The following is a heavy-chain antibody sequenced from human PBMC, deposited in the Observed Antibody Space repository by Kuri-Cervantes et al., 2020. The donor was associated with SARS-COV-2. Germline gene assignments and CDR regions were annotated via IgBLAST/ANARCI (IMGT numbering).Heavy chain of an antibody. CDR2: IIYSGST. CDR3: GRGGDYDYSSGYSQYVQH. Sequence: SQTLSLTCGVSGASFGNYHWSWVRQPPGKGLEWIGDIIYSGSTNYSPSLKSRVTISVDTSKNQFSLNLASVTAADTAVYYCGRGGDYDYSSGYSQYVQHWGQGTQVTVSS. D-gene: IGHD3-3*01. CDR1: GASFGNYH. V-gene: IGHV4-34*01. J-gene: IGHJ1*01.